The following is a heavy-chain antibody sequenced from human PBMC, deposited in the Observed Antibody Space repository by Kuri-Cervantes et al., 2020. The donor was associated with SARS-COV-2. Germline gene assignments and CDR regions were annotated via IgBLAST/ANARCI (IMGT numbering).Heavy chain of an antibody. V-gene: IGHV3-23*01. CDR1: GFTFRSYG. D-gene: IGHD1-7*01. J-gene: IGHJ5*02. CDR2: ITGSGSKT. CDR3: AKDRDWNYGNWFDP. Sequence: GGSLRLSCAASGFTFRSYGLSWVRQAPGKGLEWVSAITGSGSKTDYADSVKGRFTISRDNSKNTLYLQMNSLRAEDTAVYYCAKDRDWNYGNWFDPWGQGTLVTVSS.